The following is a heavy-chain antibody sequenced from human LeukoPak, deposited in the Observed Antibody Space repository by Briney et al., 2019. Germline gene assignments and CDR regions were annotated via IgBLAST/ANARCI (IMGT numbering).Heavy chain of an antibody. J-gene: IGHJ4*02. CDR1: GYSISSGYY. CDR2: IYHSGST. Sequence: SETLSLTCAVSGYSISSGYYWGWIRQPPRKGLEWIGSIYHSGSTYDNPSLKSRVTTSVDTSKNQFSLKLSSVTAADTAVYYCARLLYDSSGYYYFDYWGQGTLVTVST. CDR3: ARLLYDSSGYYYFDY. V-gene: IGHV4-38-2*01. D-gene: IGHD3-22*01.